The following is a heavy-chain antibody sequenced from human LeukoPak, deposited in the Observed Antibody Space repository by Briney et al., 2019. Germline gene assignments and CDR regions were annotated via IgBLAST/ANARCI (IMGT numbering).Heavy chain of an antibody. CDR2: IYYSGST. D-gene: IGHD3-10*01. CDR3: ARAPMVRAGWFDP. V-gene: IGHV4-59*01. CDR1: GGSISSYY. J-gene: IGHJ5*02. Sequence: PSETLSLTCTVSGGSISSYYWSWIRQPPGKGLEWIGYIYYSGSTNYNPSLKSRVTISVDTSKNQFSLKLSSVTAADTAVYYRARAPMVRAGWFDPWGQGTLVTVSS.